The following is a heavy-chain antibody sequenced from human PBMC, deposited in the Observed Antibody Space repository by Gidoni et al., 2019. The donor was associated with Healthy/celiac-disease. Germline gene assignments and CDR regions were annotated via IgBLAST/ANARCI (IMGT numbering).Heavy chain of an antibody. J-gene: IGHJ5*02. CDR2: ISSSSNSL. Sequence: EVRLVESGGGLVKPGGSLRLSLEASGFTFSFYTMNWVRQAPGKGLEWVSSISSSSNSLYYADSVKGRFTISRDNAKNSLYLQMNSLRAEDTAVYYCAGGSGSYLGWFDPWGQGTLVTVSS. CDR3: AGGSGSYLGWFDP. CDR1: GFTFSFYT. V-gene: IGHV3-21*01. D-gene: IGHD1-26*01.